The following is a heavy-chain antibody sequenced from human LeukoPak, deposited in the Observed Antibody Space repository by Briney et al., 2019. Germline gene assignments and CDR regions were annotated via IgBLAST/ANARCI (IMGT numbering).Heavy chain of an antibody. CDR2: ISYDGRNT. D-gene: IGHD2-2*01. CDR1: GFTFSSYW. V-gene: IGHV3-30*18. J-gene: IGHJ4*02. Sequence: GGSLRLSCAASGFTFSSYWMSWVRQAPGKGLEWVAVISYDGRNTYYADSVKGRFTISRDNSKNTLYLQMNSLKTEDTADYYCAKDRLVVAPAAMTSNFDYWGQGTLVTVSS. CDR3: AKDRLVVAPAAMTSNFDY.